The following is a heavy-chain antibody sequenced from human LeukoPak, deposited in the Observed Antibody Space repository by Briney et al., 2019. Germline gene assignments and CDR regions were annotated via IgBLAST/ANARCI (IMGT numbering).Heavy chain of an antibody. CDR1: GGSISSYY. CDR2: IYYSGST. Sequence: PSETLSLTCSVCGGSISSYYWCWIRQPPGKGLEWIGYIYYSGSTNYNPSLKSRVTISVDTSKTQFSLKLSSVTAADTAVYYCAREGYCSGGSCPLYYFDYWGQGTLVTVSS. J-gene: IGHJ4*02. CDR3: AREGYCSGGSCPLYYFDY. V-gene: IGHV4-59*01. D-gene: IGHD2-15*01.